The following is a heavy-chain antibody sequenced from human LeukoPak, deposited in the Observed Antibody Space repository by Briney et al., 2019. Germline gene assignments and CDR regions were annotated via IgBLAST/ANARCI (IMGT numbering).Heavy chain of an antibody. J-gene: IGHJ4*02. CDR1: GFTFSSYA. CDR2: ITGSGDTT. Sequence: GGSLRLSCAASGFTFSSYAVTWVRQAPGKGLEWVSGITGSGDTTFYADSVKGRFTISRDNSKNTLYLQMHSLRAEDTAVYYCVKDHGYDYWGQGTLVTVSS. CDR3: VKDHGYDY. V-gene: IGHV3-23*01. D-gene: IGHD5-18*01.